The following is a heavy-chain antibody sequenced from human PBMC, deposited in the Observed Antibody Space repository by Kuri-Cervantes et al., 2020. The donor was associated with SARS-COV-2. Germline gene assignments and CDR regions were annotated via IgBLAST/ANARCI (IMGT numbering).Heavy chain of an antibody. CDR3: ARDRVGVHDS. V-gene: IGHV3-30-3*01. D-gene: IGHD2-21*01. CDR2: ISYDGSNK. Sequence: GESLKISCAASGFTFSRYAMHWVHQAPGKGLEWVAVISYDGSNKDYTASGKGRFTISRDNSQNTLYLQMKSLRTEDTALYYCARDRVGVHDSWGQGTLVTVSS. CDR1: GFTFSRYA. J-gene: IGHJ4*02.